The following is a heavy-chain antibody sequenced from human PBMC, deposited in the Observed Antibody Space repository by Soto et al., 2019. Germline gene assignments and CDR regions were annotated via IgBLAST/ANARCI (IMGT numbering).Heavy chain of an antibody. J-gene: IGHJ4*02. CDR2: IIPILGIA. D-gene: IGHD3-10*01. Sequence: QVQLVQSGAEVKKPGSSVKVSCKASGGTFSSYTISWVRQAPGQGLEWMGRIIPILGIANYAQKFQGRVTINADKSTSTAYMELSSLRSEDTAVYYCARDRGYGGEDYWGQGTLVTVSS. CDR3: ARDRGYGGEDY. CDR1: GGTFSSYT. V-gene: IGHV1-69*08.